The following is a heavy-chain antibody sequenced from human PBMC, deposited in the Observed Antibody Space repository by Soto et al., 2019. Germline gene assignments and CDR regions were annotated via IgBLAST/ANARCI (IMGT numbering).Heavy chain of an antibody. D-gene: IGHD4-17*01. Sequence: QVQLVQSGAEVKKPGASVKVSCKASGYTFTSYYMHWVRQAPGQGLEWMGIINPSGGSTSYAQKFQGRVTMTRDTSTSTVYMELSSQRSEDTAGYYCASSDGGKLGYWGQGTLVTVSS. CDR2: INPSGGST. CDR1: GYTFTSYY. V-gene: IGHV1-46*03. CDR3: ASSDGGKLGY. J-gene: IGHJ4*02.